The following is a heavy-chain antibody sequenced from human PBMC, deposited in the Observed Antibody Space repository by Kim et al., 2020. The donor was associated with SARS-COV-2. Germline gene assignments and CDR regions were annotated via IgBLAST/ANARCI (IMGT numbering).Heavy chain of an antibody. V-gene: IGHV3-30*04. CDR3: ARGGYDSSGYYYPLGY. D-gene: IGHD3-22*01. CDR1: GFTFSSYA. CDR2: ISYDGSNK. J-gene: IGHJ4*01. Sequence: GGSLRLSCAASGFTFSSYAMHWVRQAPGKGLEWVAVISYDGSNKYYADSVKGRFTISRDNSKNTLYLQMNSLRAEDTAVYYCARGGYDSSGYYYPLGYWG.